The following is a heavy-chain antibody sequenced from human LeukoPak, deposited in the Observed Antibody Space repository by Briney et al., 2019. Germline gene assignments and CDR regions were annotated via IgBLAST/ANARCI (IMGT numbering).Heavy chain of an antibody. Sequence: PSETLSLTCSVSGGSFSNHFWSWVRHPAGKGLEWIGRIYPSGNTNYNPSLKSRVTLSVDTPKTQFYLSLSSVTAADTAVYYCAKSNGYGLVDIWGQGTMVTVSS. J-gene: IGHJ3*02. D-gene: IGHD3-10*01. CDR1: GGSFSNHF. CDR2: IYPSGNT. CDR3: AKSNGYGLVDI. V-gene: IGHV4-4*07.